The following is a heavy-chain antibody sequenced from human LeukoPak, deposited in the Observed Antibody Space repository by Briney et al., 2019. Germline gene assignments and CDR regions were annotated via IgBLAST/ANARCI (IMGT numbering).Heavy chain of an antibody. J-gene: IGHJ4*02. V-gene: IGHV3-7*01. Sequence: GGSQRLSCAASGFTFSRYSMSWVRQAPGKGLEWVANIKQDGSATYYVDSVKGRFTISRDNTKNSLYLQMNSLRAEDTAVFYCARDGVYYDSSGLDYWGQGTLVTVSS. D-gene: IGHD3-22*01. CDR2: IKQDGSAT. CDR1: GFTFSRYS. CDR3: ARDGVYYDSSGLDY.